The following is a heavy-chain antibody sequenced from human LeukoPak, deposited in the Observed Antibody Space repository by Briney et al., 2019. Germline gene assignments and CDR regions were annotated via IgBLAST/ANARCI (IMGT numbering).Heavy chain of an antibody. D-gene: IGHD2-21*02. CDR1: GGSFSDYF. CDR3: ARFSRITWGDWGDAFDI. J-gene: IGHJ3*02. V-gene: IGHV4-34*01. Sequence: KSSETLSLTCSVYGGSFSDYFWSWIRQSPGKGLEWIGEIDDGGNTNYNPSLMSRVIVSMEKSKKQFSLVMRSVAAADTAVYYCARFSRITWGDWGDAFDIWGQGTTVIVSS. CDR2: IDDGGNT.